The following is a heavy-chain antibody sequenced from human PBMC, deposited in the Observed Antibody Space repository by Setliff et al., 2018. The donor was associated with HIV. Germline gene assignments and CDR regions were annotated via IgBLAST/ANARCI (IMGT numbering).Heavy chain of an antibody. J-gene: IGHJ5*02. CDR2: INADNGDT. Sequence: ASVKVSCKASGYTFTRYAIHWLRQAPGQSLEWMGWINADNGDTKYSQKFQGRLTITRDTSANTVYXXXXSLGSEDTAVFYCARDRDSLLIGXXPNNWFXPWGQGT. V-gene: IGHV1-3*01. D-gene: IGHD2-21*01. CDR1: GYTFTRYA. CDR3: ARDRDSLLIGXXPNNWFXP.